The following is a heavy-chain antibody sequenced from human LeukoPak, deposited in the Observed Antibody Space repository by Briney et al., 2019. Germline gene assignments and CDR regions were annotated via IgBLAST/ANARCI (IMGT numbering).Heavy chain of an antibody. CDR1: GFTFSSYA. CDR2: ISGSDGTT. V-gene: IGHV3-23*01. CDR3: ARDSSGSYYPHNYYMDV. Sequence: PGGSLRLSCAASGFTFSSYAMSWVRQAPGKGLEWVSAISGSDGTTYYAGSVKGRFTISRDNSKNTLYLQMNSLRAEDTAVYYCARDSSGSYYPHNYYMDVWGKGTTVTVSS. J-gene: IGHJ6*03. D-gene: IGHD1-26*01.